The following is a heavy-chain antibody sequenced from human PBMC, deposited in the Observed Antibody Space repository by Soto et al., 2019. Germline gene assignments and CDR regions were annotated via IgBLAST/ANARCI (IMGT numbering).Heavy chain of an antibody. CDR3: ANLDSGYSGYDLGMAVFDY. Sequence: GGSLRLSCAASGFTFSSYGMHWVRQAPGKGLEWVAVIWYDGSNKYYADSVKGRFTISRDNSKNTLYLQMNSLRAEDTAVYYCANLDSGYSGYDLGMAVFDYWGQGTLVTVSS. CDR2: IWYDGSNK. CDR1: GFTFSSYG. V-gene: IGHV3-33*06. D-gene: IGHD5-12*01. J-gene: IGHJ4*02.